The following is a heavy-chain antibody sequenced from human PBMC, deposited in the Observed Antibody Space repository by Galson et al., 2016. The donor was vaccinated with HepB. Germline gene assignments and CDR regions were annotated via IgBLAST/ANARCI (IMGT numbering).Heavy chain of an antibody. J-gene: IGHJ6*02. CDR2: ISDDGSDG. CDR3: ARDQGQQLPSLLYTYGLDV. CDR1: GFSVTSYA. V-gene: IGHV3-30*04. D-gene: IGHD6-13*01. Sequence: SLRLSCAASGFSVTSYALHWVRQAPGKGLEWVALISDDGSDGHYADSVKGRLTISRDSSKNTVYLQLHRLTAEDTAVYFCARDQGQQLPSLLYTYGLDVWGQGTTVSVSS.